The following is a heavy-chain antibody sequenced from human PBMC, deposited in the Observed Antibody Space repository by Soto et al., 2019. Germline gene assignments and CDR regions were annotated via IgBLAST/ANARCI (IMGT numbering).Heavy chain of an antibody. J-gene: IGHJ6*02. CDR1: GGTFSSYA. D-gene: IGHD6-25*01. V-gene: IGHV1-69*06. Sequence: ASVKVSCKASGGTFSSYAISWVRQAPGQGLEWMGGIIPIFGTANYAQKFQGRVTITADKSTSTAYMGLSSLRSEDTAVYYCASGQRSENIMDVWGQGTTVTVSS. CDR2: IIPIFGTA. CDR3: ASGQRSENIMDV.